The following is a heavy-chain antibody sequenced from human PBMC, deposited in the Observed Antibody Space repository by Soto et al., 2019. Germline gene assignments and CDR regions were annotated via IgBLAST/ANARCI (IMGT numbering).Heavy chain of an antibody. CDR1: GYTFTSYG. V-gene: IGHV1-46*01. Sequence: GASVKVSCKASGYTFTSYGISWVRQAPGQGLEWMGIINPSGGSTSYAQKFQGRVTMTRDTSTSTVHMELSNLRSEDTAVYYCARDTVDYYGSGSYYFDYWGQGTLVTVS. CDR2: INPSGGST. CDR3: ARDTVDYYGSGSYYFDY. J-gene: IGHJ4*02. D-gene: IGHD3-10*01.